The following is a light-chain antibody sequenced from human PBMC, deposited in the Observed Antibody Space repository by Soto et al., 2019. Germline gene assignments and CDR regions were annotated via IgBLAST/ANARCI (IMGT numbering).Light chain of an antibody. Sequence: DIQMNQSPSTLSASVGDRVTITCRASQNILKWVAWYQQKPGKDPXLLISAASSSQSGVPSRFSGRGSGTDFTLTINSLQPEDFATYFCQQSYDPVTFGGGTRWIS. CDR3: QQSYDPVT. CDR2: AAS. V-gene: IGKV1-39*01. J-gene: IGKJ4*01. CDR1: QNILKW.